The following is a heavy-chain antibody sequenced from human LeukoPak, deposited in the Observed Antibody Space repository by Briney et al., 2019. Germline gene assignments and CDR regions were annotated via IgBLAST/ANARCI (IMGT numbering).Heavy chain of an antibody. V-gene: IGHV1-69*13. CDR2: IIPIFGTA. D-gene: IGHD1-26*01. CDR1: GGTFSSYA. Sequence: SVKVSCKASGGTFSSYAISWVRQALGQGLEWMGGIIPIFGTANYAQKFQGRVTITADESTSTAYMELSSLRSEDTAVYYCAISRVVGATIWFDPWGQGTLVTVSS. J-gene: IGHJ5*02. CDR3: AISRVVGATIWFDP.